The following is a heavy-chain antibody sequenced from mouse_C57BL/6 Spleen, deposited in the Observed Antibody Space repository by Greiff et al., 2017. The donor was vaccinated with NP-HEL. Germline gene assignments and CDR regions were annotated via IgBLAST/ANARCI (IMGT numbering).Heavy chain of an antibody. CDR3: ARWPFITTVVATDY. V-gene: IGHV1-82*01. J-gene: IGHJ2*01. Sequence: VQLQQSGPELVKPGASVKISCKASGYAFSSSWMNWVKQRPGKGLEWIGRIYPGDGDTNYNGKFKGKATLTADKSSSTAYMQLSSLTSEDSAVYFCARWPFITTVVATDYWGQGTTLTVSS. CDR2: IYPGDGDT. CDR1: GYAFSSSW. D-gene: IGHD1-1*01.